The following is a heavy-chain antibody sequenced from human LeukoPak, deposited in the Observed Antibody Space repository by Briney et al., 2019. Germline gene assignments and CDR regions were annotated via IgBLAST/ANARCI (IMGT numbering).Heavy chain of an antibody. CDR3: AKVQGRWKDGSDALDI. V-gene: IGHV3-23*01. Sequence: GGSLRLSCAASGFTFSSYAMSWVRQAPGKGLEWVSNIASSGGSTYYADSVKGRFAISRDNSKNTVFLQMDSLRAEDTAVYYCAKVQGRWKDGSDALDIWGQGTMVTVPS. D-gene: IGHD1-1*01. CDR2: IASSGGST. J-gene: IGHJ3*02. CDR1: GFTFSSYA.